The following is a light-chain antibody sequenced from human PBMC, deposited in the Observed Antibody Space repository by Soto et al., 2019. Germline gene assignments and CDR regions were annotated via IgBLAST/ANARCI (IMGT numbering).Light chain of an antibody. CDR2: DAS. Sequence: AIQLTQSPSSLSASVGDRVTITCRASQGISSALAWYQQKPGKAPKLLIYDASSLESGVPSRFSGSGSWTEFTLPISRPQPEDFATYYCQQFNSYPLLTFGGGTKVEIK. J-gene: IGKJ4*01. CDR3: QQFNSYPLLT. V-gene: IGKV1-13*02. CDR1: QGISSA.